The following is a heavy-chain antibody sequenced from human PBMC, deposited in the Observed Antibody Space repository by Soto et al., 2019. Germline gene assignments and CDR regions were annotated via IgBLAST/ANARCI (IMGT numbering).Heavy chain of an antibody. CDR3: ARCKAIFGVVNPRYYYYYGMDV. CDR1: GYTFTSYD. CDR2: MNPNSGNT. J-gene: IGHJ6*02. V-gene: IGHV1-8*01. Sequence: QVQLVQSGAEVKKPGASVKVSCKASGYTFTSYDINWVRQATGQGLEWMGWMNPNSGNTGYAQKFQGRVTMTRNTSISTAYMELSSLRSEDTAVYYCARCKAIFGVVNPRYYYYYGMDVWGQGTTVTVSS. D-gene: IGHD3-3*01.